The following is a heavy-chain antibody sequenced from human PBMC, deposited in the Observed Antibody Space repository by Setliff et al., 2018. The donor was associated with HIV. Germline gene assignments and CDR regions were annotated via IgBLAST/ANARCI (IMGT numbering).Heavy chain of an antibody. CDR1: GYTFTNFA. D-gene: IGHD3-22*01. V-gene: IGHV1-3*01. CDR3: ARGDAIVIGSVYDMDV. CDR2: IIADNGDT. Sequence: VASVKVSCKASGYTFTNFAIHWVRQAPGQRLEWMGWIIADNGDTKYSQKFEGRVTITRDTSASTAYMELSSLRAEDTSVYYCARGDAIVIGSVYDMDVWGQGTPVTVSS. J-gene: IGHJ6*02.